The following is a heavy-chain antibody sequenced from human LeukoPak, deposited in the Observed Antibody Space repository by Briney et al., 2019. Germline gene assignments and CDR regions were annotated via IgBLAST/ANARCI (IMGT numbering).Heavy chain of an antibody. D-gene: IGHD3-10*01. CDR2: IYATGST. Sequence: PSETLSLTCTVSGGSISSYYWSWIRQPPGKGLEWIGYIYATGSTNYNPSLKSRVTISVDTSKNQFSLNLRSVAAADTAVYYCARHGSVRSPLGPWGQGTLVTVSS. CDR3: ARHGSVRSPLGP. J-gene: IGHJ5*02. CDR1: GGSISSYY. V-gene: IGHV4-4*09.